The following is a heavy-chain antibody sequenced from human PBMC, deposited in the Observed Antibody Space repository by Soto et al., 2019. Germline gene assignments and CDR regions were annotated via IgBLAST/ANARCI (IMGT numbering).Heavy chain of an antibody. V-gene: IGHV3-21*06. J-gene: IGHJ4*02. CDR2: ISGIRDYI. D-gene: IGHD3-22*01. CDR3: AREGVHNYNEYYFDY. CDR1: GFTFSYYA. Sequence: GGSLRLSCAASGFTFSYYALHWVRRAPGKGLEWVSSISGIRDYIRYADSVKGRFTISRDNAKTSLYLQMNSLTAEDTAVYYCAREGVHNYNEYYFDYWGQGTLVTVSS.